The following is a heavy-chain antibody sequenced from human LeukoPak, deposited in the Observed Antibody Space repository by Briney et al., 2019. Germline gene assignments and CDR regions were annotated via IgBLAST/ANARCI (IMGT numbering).Heavy chain of an antibody. V-gene: IGHV3-53*01. J-gene: IGHJ3*02. CDR3: TGGIGSGSAFDI. CDR2: MFSGGTP. CDR1: GFTVSSSH. D-gene: IGHD6-19*01. Sequence: PGGSLRLSCAASGFTVSSSHMSWVRQAPGKGLEWVSVMFSGGTPYYADSVKGRFTISRDNSKNTLFLQMSSLRAEDTAVYYCTGGIGSGSAFDIWGQGTMVTVSS.